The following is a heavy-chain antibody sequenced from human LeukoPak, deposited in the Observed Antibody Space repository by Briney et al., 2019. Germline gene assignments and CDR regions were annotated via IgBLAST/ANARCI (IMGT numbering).Heavy chain of an antibody. Sequence: GGSLRLSCAASGFTFSSYAMSWVRQAPGKGLEWVSAVSGSGGSTYYADSVKGRFTISRDNSKNTLYLQMNSLRAEDTAVYYCAKDYYYDSSGPWGFWGQGTMVTVSS. D-gene: IGHD3-22*01. V-gene: IGHV3-23*01. CDR2: VSGSGGST. CDR3: AKDYYYDSSGPWGF. J-gene: IGHJ3*01. CDR1: GFTFSSYA.